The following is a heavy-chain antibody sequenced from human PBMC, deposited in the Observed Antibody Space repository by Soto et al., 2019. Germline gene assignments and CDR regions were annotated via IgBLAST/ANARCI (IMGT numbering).Heavy chain of an antibody. CDR3: VKSRGGNNFDFFD. Sequence: PGGSLRLSCSATGFTFSSYSMHWVRQAPGKGLEYVSGIRGNGDPPFYADSVKGRFAISRDNSKSTLYLQMSSLSADDTAVYYFVKSRGGNNFDFFDWGQGALVTVSS. CDR1: GFTFSSYS. D-gene: IGHD5-12*01. CDR2: IRGNGDPP. V-gene: IGHV3-64D*06. J-gene: IGHJ4*02.